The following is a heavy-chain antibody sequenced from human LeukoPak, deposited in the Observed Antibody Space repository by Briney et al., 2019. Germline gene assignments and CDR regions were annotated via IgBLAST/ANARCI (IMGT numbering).Heavy chain of an antibody. CDR2: IIPIFGTA. CDR1: GGTFSSYA. Sequence: ASVKVSCKASGGTFSSYAISWVRQAPGQGLEWMGRIIPIFGTANYAQKFQGRVTITTDESTSTAYMELSSLRSEDTAVYYCARVEYNYGDYGWFDPWGQGTLVTVSS. CDR3: ARVEYNYGDYGWFDP. V-gene: IGHV1-69*05. J-gene: IGHJ5*02. D-gene: IGHD4-17*01.